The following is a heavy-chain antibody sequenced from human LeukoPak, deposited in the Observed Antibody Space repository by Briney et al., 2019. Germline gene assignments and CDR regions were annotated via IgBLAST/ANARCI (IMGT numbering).Heavy chain of an antibody. CDR3: ASLNYYDTSGYFDY. V-gene: IGHV1-69*06. CDR1: GGIFSSYV. D-gene: IGHD3-22*01. J-gene: IGHJ4*02. CDR2: IIPMFGTA. Sequence: SVKVSCKASGGIFSSYVINWVRRAPGQGLEWMGGIIPMFGTAIYAQKFQDRVTFTADKSTSTDYMELSSLRSEDTAVYYCASLNYYDTSGYFDYWGQGTLVTVSS.